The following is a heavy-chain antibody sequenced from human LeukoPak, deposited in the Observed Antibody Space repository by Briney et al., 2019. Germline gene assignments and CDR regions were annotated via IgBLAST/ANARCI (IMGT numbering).Heavy chain of an antibody. CDR1: GFTFSSYA. Sequence: GGSLRLSCAASGFTFSSYAMSWVRQAPGKGLEWVSFISGSGSTIYYADSVKGRFTISRDNAKNSLYLQMNSLRAEDTAVYYCARVDYSGWLTWGQGTLVTVSS. V-gene: IGHV3-48*03. D-gene: IGHD6-19*01. CDR2: ISGSGSTI. CDR3: ARVDYSGWLT. J-gene: IGHJ4*02.